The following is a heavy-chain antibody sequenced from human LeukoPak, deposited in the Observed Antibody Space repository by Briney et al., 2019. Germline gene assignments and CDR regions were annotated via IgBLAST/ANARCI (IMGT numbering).Heavy chain of an antibody. V-gene: IGHV4-34*01. J-gene: IGHJ6*02. D-gene: IGHD3-10*01. CDR3: ARFDIRRYGSGSYYRYGMDV. CDR1: GGSFSGYY. CDR2: INHSGST. Sequence: SETLSLTCAVYGGSFSGYYWSWIRQPPGKGLEWIGEINHSGSTNYNPSLKSRVTISVDTSKNQFSLKLSSVTAADTAVYYCARFDIRRYGSGSYYRYGMDVWGQGTTVTVSS.